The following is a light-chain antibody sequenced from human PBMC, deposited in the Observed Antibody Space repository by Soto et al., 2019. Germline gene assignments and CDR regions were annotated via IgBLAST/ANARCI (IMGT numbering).Light chain of an antibody. CDR3: GAWDDSLRLYV. J-gene: IGLJ1*01. CDR1: SSNIGKYY. V-gene: IGLV1-51*01. CDR2: DSN. Sequence: QSVLTQPPSVSAAPGQTVTISCSGSSSNIGKYYVSWYQQLPGEAPKLLIYDSNKRPSGIPERFSASWSGTSATLGITGLQTGDEADYYCGAWDDSLRLYVFGPGTKVTVL.